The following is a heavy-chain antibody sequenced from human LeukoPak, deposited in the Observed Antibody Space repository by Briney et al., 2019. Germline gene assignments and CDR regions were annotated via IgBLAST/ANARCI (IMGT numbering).Heavy chain of an antibody. CDR3: ARPYQLDYGDGRFDY. D-gene: IGHD4-17*01. J-gene: IGHJ4*02. Sequence: QPGGSLRLSCAASGFTFNRYWMHWVRQVPGKGLVWVSRINSEGGSTNYADSVKGRFTISRDNAKNTLYLQMNSLRVEDTAVYYCARPYQLDYGDGRFDYWGQGTLVTVSS. CDR2: INSEGGST. V-gene: IGHV3-74*01. CDR1: GFTFNRYW.